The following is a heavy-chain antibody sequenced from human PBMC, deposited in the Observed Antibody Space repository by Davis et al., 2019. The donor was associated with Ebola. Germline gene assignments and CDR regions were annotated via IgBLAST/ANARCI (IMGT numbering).Heavy chain of an antibody. CDR1: GFTFDDYA. Sequence: GESLKISCAASGFTFDDYAMHWVRQAPGKGLEWVSSISSSSSYIYYADSVKGRFTISRDNAKNSLYLQMNSLRAEDTAVYYCARGDRIKAKQFDYWGQGTLVTVSS. CDR2: ISSSSSYI. D-gene: IGHD1/OR15-1a*01. CDR3: ARGDRIKAKQFDY. J-gene: IGHJ4*02. V-gene: IGHV3-21*01.